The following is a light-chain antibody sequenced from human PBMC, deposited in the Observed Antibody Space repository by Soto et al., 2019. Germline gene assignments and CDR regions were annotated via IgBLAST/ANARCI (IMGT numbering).Light chain of an antibody. V-gene: IGKV3-20*01. Sequence: EVVLTQSPVTLSLSPGERATLSCRASQSVGSPYLAWFQQKPGQPTRLLIYGASSRAPDIPDRFIGSGSGTEFTLTIVRLAPEDFAMYYCQQYGSSPFTFGPGTKVDI. J-gene: IGKJ3*01. CDR1: QSVGSPY. CDR2: GAS. CDR3: QQYGSSPFT.